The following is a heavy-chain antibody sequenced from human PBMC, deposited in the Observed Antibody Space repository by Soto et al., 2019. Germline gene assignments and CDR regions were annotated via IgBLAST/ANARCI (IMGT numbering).Heavy chain of an antibody. D-gene: IGHD3-16*01. Sequence: GGSLRLSCAASGFGCGEYNIHWVRQAPGKGLEWVSLITWNGANTYYADSVKGRFTISRDGTTKSVSLQMTSLKREDTGLYYCARETLSYGSALDVWGQGTTVTVSS. CDR3: ARETLSYGSALDV. J-gene: IGHJ6*02. CDR1: GFGCGEYN. CDR2: ITWNGANT. V-gene: IGHV3-43*01.